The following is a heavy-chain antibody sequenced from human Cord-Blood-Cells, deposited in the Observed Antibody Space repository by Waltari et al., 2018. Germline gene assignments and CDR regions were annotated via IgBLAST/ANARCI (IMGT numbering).Heavy chain of an antibody. CDR1: GYTFTGYY. Sequence: QVQLVQSGAAVKKPGASVQVSCKASGYTFTGYYMNWVRQAPGQGLEWMGWINPNSGGTNYAQKFQGWVTMTRDTSISTAYMELSRLRSDDTAVYYCARGAAAGLGYFQHWGQGTLVTVSS. CDR2: INPNSGGT. V-gene: IGHV1-2*04. J-gene: IGHJ1*01. CDR3: ARGAAAGLGYFQH. D-gene: IGHD6-13*01.